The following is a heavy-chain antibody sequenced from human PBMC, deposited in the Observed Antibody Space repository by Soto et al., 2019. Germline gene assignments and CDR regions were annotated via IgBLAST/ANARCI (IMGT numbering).Heavy chain of an antibody. V-gene: IGHV4-59*08. CDR1: GGSISNYY. CDR2: IYYSGST. D-gene: IGHD3-22*01. CDR3: ARGSYYCDSSGDYHY. J-gene: IGHJ4*02. Sequence: SETLSLTCIVSGGSISNYYWSWIRQPPGKGLEWIGYIYYSGSTNYNPSLTSRVTISVDTSKNQFSLKLSSVTAADTAVYYCARGSYYCDSSGDYHYWGQGTLVTVSS.